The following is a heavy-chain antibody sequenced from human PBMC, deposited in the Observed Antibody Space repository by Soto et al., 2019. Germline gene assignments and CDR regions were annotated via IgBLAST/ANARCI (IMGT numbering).Heavy chain of an antibody. CDR1: GFTFSSYW. CDR2: INSDGSST. Sequence: GGSLRLSCAASGFTFSSYWMHWVRQAPGKGLVWVSRINSDGSSTSYADSVKGRFTISRDNAKNTLYLQMNSLRAEDTAVYYCARGGTSRITPPYYYYYGMDVWGQGTTVTVSS. V-gene: IGHV3-74*01. D-gene: IGHD2-2*01. CDR3: ARGGTSRITPPYYYYYGMDV. J-gene: IGHJ6*02.